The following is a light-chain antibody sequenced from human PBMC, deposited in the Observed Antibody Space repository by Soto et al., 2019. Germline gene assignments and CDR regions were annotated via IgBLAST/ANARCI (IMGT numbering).Light chain of an antibody. CDR3: QQYNSYSVA. J-gene: IGKJ1*01. CDR1: QSISSW. Sequence: EIQMTQSPSTLPASVGDRVTITCRASQSISSWLAWYQQKPGKAPKLLIYDASSLESGVPSRFRGSGSGTEFTLTISSLQPDDFATYYCQQYNSYSVAFGQGTKVDIK. V-gene: IGKV1-5*01. CDR2: DAS.